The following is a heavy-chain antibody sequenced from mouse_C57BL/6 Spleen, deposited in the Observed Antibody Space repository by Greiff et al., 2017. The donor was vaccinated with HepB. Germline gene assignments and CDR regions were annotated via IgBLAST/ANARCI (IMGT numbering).Heavy chain of an antibody. CDR2: IYPRSGNT. CDR3: ARYGSNPYYFDY. V-gene: IGHV1-81*01. J-gene: IGHJ2*01. Sequence: VQLQQSGAELARPGASVKLSCKASGYTFTSYGISWVKQRTGQGLEWIGEIYPRSGNTYYNEKFKGKATLTADKSSSTAYMELRSLTSEDSAVYFCARYGSNPYYFDYWGQGTTLTVSS. D-gene: IGHD1-1*01. CDR1: GYTFTSYG.